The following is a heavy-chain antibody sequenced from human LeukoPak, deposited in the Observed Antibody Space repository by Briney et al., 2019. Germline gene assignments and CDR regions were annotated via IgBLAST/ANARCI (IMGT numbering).Heavy chain of an antibody. CDR1: GFTFDDYA. J-gene: IGHJ4*02. D-gene: IGHD3-22*01. CDR3: AKDIYDSSGYDLDY. CDR2: ISWNSGSI. Sequence: PGGSLRLSCAASGFTFDDYAMHWVRQAPGKGLEWVSGISWNSGSIGYADSVKGRFTISRDNAKNSLYLQMNSLRAEDTALYYCAKDIYDSSGYDLDYWGQGTLVTVSS. V-gene: IGHV3-9*01.